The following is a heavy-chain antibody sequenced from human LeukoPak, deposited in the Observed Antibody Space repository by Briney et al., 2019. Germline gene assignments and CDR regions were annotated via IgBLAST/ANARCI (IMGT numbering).Heavy chain of an antibody. Sequence: GASVKVSCKASGYTFTSYGISWVRQAPGQGLEWMGWMNPNSGNTGYAQKFQGRVTMTRNTSISTAYMELSSLRSEDTAVYYCARGWGDSSSWYEEVYWGQGTLVTVSS. CDR1: GYTFTSYG. J-gene: IGHJ4*02. V-gene: IGHV1-8*02. CDR2: MNPNSGNT. D-gene: IGHD6-13*01. CDR3: ARGWGDSSSWYEEVY.